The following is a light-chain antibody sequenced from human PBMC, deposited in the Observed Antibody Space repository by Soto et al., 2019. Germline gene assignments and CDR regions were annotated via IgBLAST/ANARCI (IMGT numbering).Light chain of an antibody. CDR3: QTWGTGIHV. J-gene: IGLJ7*01. CDR2: INSDGSH. Sequence: QSVLTQSPSASASLGASVKFTCTLSSAHSTYAIAWHQQQPEKGPRYLMKINSDGSHNKGDGIPDRFSGSSSGAERYLTISSLQSEDEADYYCQTWGTGIHVFGGGTQLTVL. V-gene: IGLV4-69*01. CDR1: SAHSTYA.